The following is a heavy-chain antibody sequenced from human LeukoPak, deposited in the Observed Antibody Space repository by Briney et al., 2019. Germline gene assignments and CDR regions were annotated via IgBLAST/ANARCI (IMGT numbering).Heavy chain of an antibody. CDR2: IRYDGSNK. V-gene: IGHV3-30*02. D-gene: IGHD1-26*01. J-gene: IGHJ3*02. CDR3: ATGTWWELLSRGAFDI. Sequence: GGSLRLSCAASGFTFSSYGMHWVRQAPGKGLEWVSFIRYDGSNKYYADSVKGRFTISRDNSKNTLYLQMNSLRAEDTAVYYCATGTWWELLSRGAFDIWGQGTMVTVSS. CDR1: GFTFSSYG.